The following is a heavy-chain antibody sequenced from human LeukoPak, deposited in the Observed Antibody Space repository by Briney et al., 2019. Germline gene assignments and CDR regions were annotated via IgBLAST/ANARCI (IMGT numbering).Heavy chain of an antibody. CDR1: GYIFTSYW. Sequence: GASLKISCKGSGYIFTSYWIGWVRQMPGKGLEWMGIIYPGVSDTRYSPSFQGQVTISADKSISTAYLQWSSLKASDTAMYYCARPGRGYYDSSGSDFDYWGQGTLVTVSS. CDR3: ARPGRGYYDSSGSDFDY. V-gene: IGHV5-51*01. CDR2: IYPGVSDT. J-gene: IGHJ4*02. D-gene: IGHD3-22*01.